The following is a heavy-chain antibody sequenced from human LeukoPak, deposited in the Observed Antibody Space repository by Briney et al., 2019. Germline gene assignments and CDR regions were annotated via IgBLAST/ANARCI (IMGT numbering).Heavy chain of an antibody. CDR3: AKERGYSYGCDY. Sequence: GGSLRLSCAASGFTFSSYAMHWVRQAPGKGLEWVANIKQDGSEKYYVDSVKGRFTISRDNSKNTLYLQMNSLRAEDTAVYYCAKERGYSYGCDYWGQGTLVTVSS. D-gene: IGHD5-18*01. CDR1: GFTFSSYA. CDR2: IKQDGSEK. J-gene: IGHJ4*02. V-gene: IGHV3-7*03.